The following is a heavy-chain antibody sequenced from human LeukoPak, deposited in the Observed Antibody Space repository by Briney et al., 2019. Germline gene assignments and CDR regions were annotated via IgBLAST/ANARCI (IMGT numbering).Heavy chain of an antibody. D-gene: IGHD4-17*01. CDR1: GFTVTSNF. CDR3: AKGPDYGDHQINPNAFDI. CDR2: IYSDGTT. V-gene: IGHV3-53*01. Sequence: PGGSLRLSCAASGFTVTSNFMTWVRQAPAQGLEWVSIIYSDGTTYSVYSLKGRITISIYISKNTHYLPMNSLRAEDTAVYYCAKGPDYGDHQINPNAFDIWGQGTMVPVSS. J-gene: IGHJ3*02.